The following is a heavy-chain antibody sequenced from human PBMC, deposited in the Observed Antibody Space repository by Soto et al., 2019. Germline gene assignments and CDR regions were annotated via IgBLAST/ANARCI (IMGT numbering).Heavy chain of an antibody. V-gene: IGHV3-9*01. CDR1: GFTFDDYA. J-gene: IGHJ4*02. Sequence: GGSLRLSCAASGFTFDDYAMHWVRQAPGKGLEWVSGISWNSGSIAYAGSVKGRFTISRDNANNSLFLQMNSLGPEDTAFYFCAQGYGSGSFQTHWGQGTLVTVSS. D-gene: IGHD3-10*01. CDR2: ISWNSGSI. CDR3: AQGYGSGSFQTH.